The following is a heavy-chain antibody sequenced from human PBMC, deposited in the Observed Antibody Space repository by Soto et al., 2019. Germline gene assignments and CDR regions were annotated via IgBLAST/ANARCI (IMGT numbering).Heavy chain of an antibody. V-gene: IGHV3-23*01. J-gene: IGHJ3*01. CDR2: ISNSGDSA. Sequence: EAQLLESGGGLVQPGGSLRLSCAASGLTFSSFAMRWVRQAPGKGLEWVSTISNSGDSAHYADSVKGRFTISRDNSKKTQYLQMNSLRGEDTAIYYCAKDLWASVVVPTGIDACDVWGQGTMVTVSS. CDR3: AKDLWASVVVPTGIDACDV. D-gene: IGHD2-2*01. CDR1: GLTFSSFA.